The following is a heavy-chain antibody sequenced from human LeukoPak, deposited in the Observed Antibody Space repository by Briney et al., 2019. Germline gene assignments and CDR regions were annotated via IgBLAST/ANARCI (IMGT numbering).Heavy chain of an antibody. Sequence: SETLSLTCIVSGGSISSSSYHWGWIRQPPGKGLEWIGSIYYSGTTYYNPSLKSRVTISVDTSKNQFSLQLSSVTAADTAVFYCARQGYSSSRPTLGYWGQGTLVTVSS. CDR3: ARQGYSSSRPTLGY. D-gene: IGHD6-13*01. J-gene: IGHJ4*02. CDR2: IYYSGTT. V-gene: IGHV4-39*01. CDR1: GGSISSSSYH.